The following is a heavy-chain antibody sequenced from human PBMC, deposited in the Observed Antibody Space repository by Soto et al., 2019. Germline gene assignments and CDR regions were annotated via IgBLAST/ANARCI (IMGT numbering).Heavy chain of an antibody. Sequence: EVQLVESGGGLVQPGGSLTLSCAASGFTFSVSALHWVRHPSGRGLEWVGRIRSRGNNYATAYAASMDGRFTISRDDSKNTAYLQLNSLTTEDTAVYYCSTQASDFWRAYPQYSMDVWGKGTTVTVS. CDR3: STQASDFWRAYPQYSMDV. D-gene: IGHD3-3*01. CDR1: GFTFSVSA. V-gene: IGHV3-73*01. J-gene: IGHJ6*03. CDR2: IRSRGNNYAT.